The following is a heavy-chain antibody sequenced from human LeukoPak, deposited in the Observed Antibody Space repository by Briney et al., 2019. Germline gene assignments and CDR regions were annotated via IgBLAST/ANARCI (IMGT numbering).Heavy chain of an antibody. J-gene: IGHJ4*02. Sequence: GGSLRLSCAASGFTFSSYSMNWVRQAPGKGLEWVSYIGGSGGTIYYADSVKGRFTISRDNAKNSLYLQMNSLRDEDTAVYYCARAFAYWGQGTLVTVSS. CDR1: GFTFSSYS. V-gene: IGHV3-48*02. CDR2: IGGSGGTI. CDR3: ARAFAY.